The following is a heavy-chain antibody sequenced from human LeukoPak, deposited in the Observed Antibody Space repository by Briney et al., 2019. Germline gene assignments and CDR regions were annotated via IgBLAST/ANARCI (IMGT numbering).Heavy chain of an antibody. V-gene: IGHV1-18*01. D-gene: IGHD6-25*01. CDR1: GYTFTSYG. CDR2: ISAYNGNT. J-gene: IGHJ5*02. CDR3: ARTPHSSGKRYNWFDP. Sequence: ASVKVSCKASGYTFTSYGISWVRQAPGQGLEWMGWISAYNGNTNYAQKLQGRDTMTTDTSTSTAYMELRSLRSDDTAVYYCARTPHSSGKRYNWFDPWGQGTLVTVSS.